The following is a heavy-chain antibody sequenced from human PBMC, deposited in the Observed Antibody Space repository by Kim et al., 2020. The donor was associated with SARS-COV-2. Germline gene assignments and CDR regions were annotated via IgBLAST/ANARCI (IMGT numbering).Heavy chain of an antibody. J-gene: IGHJ4*02. D-gene: IGHD3-3*01. CDR2: ISYDGSNK. V-gene: IGHV3-30*18. Sequence: GGSLRLSCAASGFTFSSYGMHWVRQAPGKGLEWVAVISYDGSNKYYADSVKGRFTSSRDNSKNTLYLQMNSLRAEDTAVYYCAKDMYYDFWSGYRGGDYWGQGTLVTVSS. CDR3: AKDMYYDFWSGYRGGDY. CDR1: GFTFSSYG.